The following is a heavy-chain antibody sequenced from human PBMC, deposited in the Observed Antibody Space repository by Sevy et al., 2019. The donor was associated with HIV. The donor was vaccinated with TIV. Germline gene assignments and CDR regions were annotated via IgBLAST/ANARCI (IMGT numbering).Heavy chain of an antibody. Sequence: GGSLRLSCAASGFTFSSYSMNWVRQAPGKGLEWVSYISSSSSTIYYADSMKGRFTISRDNAKNSLYLQMNSLRAEDTAVYYCARHLPASSWFTVDYWGQGTLVTVSS. CDR3: ARHLPASSWFTVDY. CDR1: GFTFSSYS. CDR2: ISSSSSTI. V-gene: IGHV3-48*01. D-gene: IGHD6-13*01. J-gene: IGHJ4*02.